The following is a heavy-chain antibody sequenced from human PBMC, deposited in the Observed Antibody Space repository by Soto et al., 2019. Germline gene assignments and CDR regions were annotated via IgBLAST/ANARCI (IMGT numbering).Heavy chain of an antibody. V-gene: IGHV1-8*01. CDR2: MNPNSGNT. D-gene: IGHD3-3*01. CDR1: GYTFTSYD. Sequence: ASVKVSCKASGYTFTSYDINWVRPATGQGLEWMGWMNPNSGNTGYAQKFQGRVTMTRNTSISTAYMELSSLRSEDTAVYYCARGQLYDFWSGYSSSWFDPWGQGTLVTVSS. CDR3: ARGQLYDFWSGYSSSWFDP. J-gene: IGHJ5*02.